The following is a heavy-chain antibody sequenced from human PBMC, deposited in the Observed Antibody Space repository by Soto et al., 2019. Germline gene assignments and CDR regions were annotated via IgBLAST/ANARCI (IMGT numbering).Heavy chain of an antibody. CDR3: ARDSSSYSLI. CDR2: IYHSGST. CDR1: GGSISSGGYS. Sequence: SETLSITCAVSGGSISSGGYSWSWIRQPPGKGLEWIGYIYHSGSTYYNPSLKSRVTISVDRSKNQFSLKLSSVTAADTAVYYCARDSSSYSLIWGHGTLVTV. D-gene: IGHD3-22*01. V-gene: IGHV4-30-2*01. J-gene: IGHJ4*01.